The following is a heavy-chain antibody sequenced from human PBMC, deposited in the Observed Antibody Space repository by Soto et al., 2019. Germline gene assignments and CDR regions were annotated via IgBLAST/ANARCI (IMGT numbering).Heavy chain of an antibody. Sequence: PSETLSLTCTVSGVSISGSNYYWGWIRQPPGKGLEWIGSIYYSGSTYYNPSLKSRVTISVDTSKNQFSLKLSSVTAADTAVYYCASHSGAYYVVYRGQGTPVTVSS. V-gene: IGHV4-39*01. CDR2: IYYSGST. J-gene: IGHJ4*02. CDR1: GVSISGSNYY. CDR3: ASHSGAYYVVY. D-gene: IGHD1-26*01.